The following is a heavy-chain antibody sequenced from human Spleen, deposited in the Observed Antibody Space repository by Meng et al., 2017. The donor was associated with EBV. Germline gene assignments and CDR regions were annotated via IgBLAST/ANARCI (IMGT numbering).Heavy chain of an antibody. CDR3: ARERGYDYVWGSYRPYYFDY. CDR2: IYYSGNT. CDR1: GGSISSSSFY. D-gene: IGHD3-16*02. V-gene: IGHV4-39*07. Sequence: QEQGPGLVGPPGTLSLPCSASGGSISSSSFYWGWIRQPPGKGLEWIGSIYYSGNTYNNPSLKSRVTISVDTSKNHFFLKLSSVTAADTAVYYCARERGYDYVWGSYRPYYFDYWGQGTLVTASS. J-gene: IGHJ4*02.